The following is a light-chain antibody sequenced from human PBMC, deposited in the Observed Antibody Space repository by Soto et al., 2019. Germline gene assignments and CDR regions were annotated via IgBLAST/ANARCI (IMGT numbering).Light chain of an antibody. J-gene: IGKJ5*01. CDR2: GAS. Sequence: EIVLTQSPGTLSLSPGESATLSCRASQTVSITYLTWYQQKPGQAPRLLIYGASSRATGIPDRFSGSGSGTDFTLTISSLEPEDFAVYYCQQRSNWPPITFGQGTRLEIK. CDR1: QTVSITY. V-gene: IGKV3D-20*02. CDR3: QQRSNWPPIT.